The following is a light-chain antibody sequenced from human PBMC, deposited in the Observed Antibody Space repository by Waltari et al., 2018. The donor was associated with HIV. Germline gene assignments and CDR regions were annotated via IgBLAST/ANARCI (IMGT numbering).Light chain of an antibody. Sequence: DIVLTHSPDSLPVSLGERATINCKTSQSVLRSSSRKNSLVGYQQNSGQPPKLLIYWASTRESGVPERFSGSGSGTDFTLTISSLQAADVAVYYCQQHYTSPYTFGQGTKLEIK. CDR1: QSVLRSSSRKNS. CDR3: QQHYTSPYT. CDR2: WAS. V-gene: IGKV4-1*01. J-gene: IGKJ2*01.